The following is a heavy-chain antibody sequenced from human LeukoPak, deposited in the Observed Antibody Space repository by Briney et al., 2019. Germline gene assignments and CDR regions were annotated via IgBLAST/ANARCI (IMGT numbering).Heavy chain of an antibody. CDR1: GFTFSSYW. Sequence: GGPLRLSCAASGFTFSSYWMSWVRQAPGKGLEWVANIKQDGSEKYYVDSVKGRFTISRDNAKNSLYLQMNSLRAEDTAVYYCARESGVGATDYWGQGTLVTVSS. CDR3: ARESGVGATDY. J-gene: IGHJ4*02. CDR2: IKQDGSEK. V-gene: IGHV3-7*01. D-gene: IGHD1-26*01.